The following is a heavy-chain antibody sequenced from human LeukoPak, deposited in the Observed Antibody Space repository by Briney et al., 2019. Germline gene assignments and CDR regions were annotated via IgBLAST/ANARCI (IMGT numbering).Heavy chain of an antibody. CDR2: IGTYNGNT. D-gene: IGHD6-13*01. CDR1: GYTFTSYG. J-gene: IGHJ3*02. V-gene: IGHV1-18*01. CDR3: ARDQGIADAFDI. Sequence: GASVKVSCKASGYTFTSYGISWVRQAPGQGLEWMGWIGTYNGNTYYAQKLQGSVTMTTDTSTSTAYMELRSLRSDDTAVYYCARDQGIADAFDIWGQGTMVTVSS.